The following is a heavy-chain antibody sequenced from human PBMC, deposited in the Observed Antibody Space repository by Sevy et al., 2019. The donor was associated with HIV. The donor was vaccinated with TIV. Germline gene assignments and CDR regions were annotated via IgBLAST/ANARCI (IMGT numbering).Heavy chain of an antibody. V-gene: IGHV3-30*04. Sequence: GGSLRLSCAASGFTFSDYSMHWVRQAPGKGLEWVAVISYDGRNNKYNADSVKGRFTISRDNSKNTLYLQMNSLRAEDTAVYYCARDQNSYGPYYYYYYGMDVWGQGTTVTVSS. CDR1: GFTFSDYS. D-gene: IGHD5-18*01. CDR3: ARDQNSYGPYYYYYYGMDV. CDR2: ISYDGRNNK. J-gene: IGHJ6*02.